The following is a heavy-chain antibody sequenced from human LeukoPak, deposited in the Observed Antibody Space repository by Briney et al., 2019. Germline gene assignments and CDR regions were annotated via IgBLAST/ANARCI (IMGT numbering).Heavy chain of an antibody. V-gene: IGHV1-2*02. Sequence: ASVKVSCKASGYTFTGYYMHWVRQAPGQGPEWMGWINPNSGGTNYAQKFQGRVTMARDTSINTAYMELSRLRSDDTALYYCTRAPSGTYSFDSWGQGALVTVSS. D-gene: IGHD1-26*01. CDR3: TRAPSGTYSFDS. J-gene: IGHJ4*02. CDR2: INPNSGGT. CDR1: GYTFTGYY.